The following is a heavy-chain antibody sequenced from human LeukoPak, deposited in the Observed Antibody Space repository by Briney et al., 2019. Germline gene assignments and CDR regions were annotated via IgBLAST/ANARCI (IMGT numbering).Heavy chain of an antibody. CDR3: ARAGRGYNYGFVPSELDYYYYYLDV. D-gene: IGHD5-18*01. J-gene: IGHJ6*03. CDR1: GDSISNDNW. CDR2: IHHSGNT. Sequence: SETLSLTCAVSGDSISNDNWWSWVRQPPGKRLEWIGEIHHSGNTNYNPSLKSRVTTSMDKSKDQVSLKLSSVTAADTAVYYCARAGRGYNYGFVPSELDYYYYYLDVWGKGTTVTVSS. V-gene: IGHV4-4*02.